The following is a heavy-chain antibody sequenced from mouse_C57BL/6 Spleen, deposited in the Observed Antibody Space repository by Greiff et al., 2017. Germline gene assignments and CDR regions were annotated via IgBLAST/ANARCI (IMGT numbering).Heavy chain of an antibody. D-gene: IGHD1-1*01. J-gene: IGHJ1*03. CDR1: GYTFTDYY. CDR2: INPNNGGT. V-gene: IGHV1-26*01. Sequence: EVQLQQSGPELVKPGASVKISCTASGYTFTDYYMNWVKQSHGKSLEWIGDINPNNGGTSYNQKFKGKATFTVDKSSNTAYLELRSLTSEDAAVYYCARGALYDGGSYWYFDVWGTGTTVTVSS. CDR3: ARGALYDGGSYWYFDV.